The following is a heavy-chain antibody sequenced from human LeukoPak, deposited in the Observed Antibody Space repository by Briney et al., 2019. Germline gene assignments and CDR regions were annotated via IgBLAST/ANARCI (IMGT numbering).Heavy chain of an antibody. CDR3: ARRESIAVPGGIYYYYMDV. Sequence: SETLSLTCAVYGGSFSGYYWSWIRQPPGKGLEWIGEIDHSGSTYYNPSLKSRVTISVDTSNNQFSLRLSSVIAADTAVYYCARRESIAVPGGIYYYYMDVWGKGTAVTVSS. V-gene: IGHV4-34*01. D-gene: IGHD6-19*01. CDR1: GGSFSGYY. J-gene: IGHJ6*03. CDR2: IDHSGST.